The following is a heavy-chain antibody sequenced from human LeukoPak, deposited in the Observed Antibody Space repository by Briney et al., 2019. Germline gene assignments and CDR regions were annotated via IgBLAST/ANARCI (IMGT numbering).Heavy chain of an antibody. D-gene: IGHD3-10*01. CDR1: GYSISSGYY. V-gene: IGHV4-38-2*02. CDR3: ARDRELGNWFDP. Sequence: SETLSLTCTVSGYSISSGYYWGWIRQPPGKGLEWIGSIYHSGSTYYNPSLKSRVTISIDTSKNQFSLKVSSVTAADTAVYYCARDRELGNWFDPWGQGTLVTVSS. J-gene: IGHJ5*02. CDR2: IYHSGST.